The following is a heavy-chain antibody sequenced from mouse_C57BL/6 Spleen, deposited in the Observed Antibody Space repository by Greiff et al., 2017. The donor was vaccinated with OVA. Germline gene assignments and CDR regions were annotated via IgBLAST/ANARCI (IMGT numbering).Heavy chain of an antibody. J-gene: IGHJ3*01. CDR3: ARGGYYPGWFAY. V-gene: IGHV3-6*01. D-gene: IGHD2-3*01. CDR1: GYSITSGYY. CDR2: ISYDGSN. Sequence: ESGPGLVKPSQSLSLTCSVTGYSITSGYYWNWIRQFPGNKLEWMGYISYDGSNNYNPSLKNRISITRDTSKNQFFLKLNSVTTEDTATYYCARGGYYPGWFAYWGQGTLVTVSA.